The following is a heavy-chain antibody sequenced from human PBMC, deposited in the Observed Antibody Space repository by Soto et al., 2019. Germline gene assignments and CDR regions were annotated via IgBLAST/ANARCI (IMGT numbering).Heavy chain of an antibody. CDR1: GGSITSSSYY. CDR2: IYYSGST. Sequence: SETLSLTCTVSGGSITSSSYYWGWIRQPPGKGLEWIGSIYYSGSTYYNPSLKSRVTISVDTSKNQFSLKLSSVTAADTAVYYCARPLGYCSSTSCYFDGIDVRAQRTTVTGSS. J-gene: IGHJ6*02. V-gene: IGHV4-39*01. CDR3: ARPLGYCSSTSCYFDGIDV. D-gene: IGHD2-2*01.